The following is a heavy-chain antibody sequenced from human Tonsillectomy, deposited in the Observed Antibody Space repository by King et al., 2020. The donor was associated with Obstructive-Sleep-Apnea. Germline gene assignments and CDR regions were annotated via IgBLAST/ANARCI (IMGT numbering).Heavy chain of an antibody. CDR2: ISYDGSIK. CDR1: GFTFSSYA. J-gene: IGHJ6*02. V-gene: IGHV3-30-3*01. D-gene: IGHD4-17*01. Sequence: VQLVESGGGVVQPGRSLRLSCAASGFTFSSYAMHWVRQAPGKGLEWVALISYDGSIKYYVDSVKGRITISRDNSKNTVYLQMNSLRADDTAVYYCARGTGDYQSYYYGMDVWGQGTTVTVSS. CDR3: ARGTGDYQSYYYGMDV.